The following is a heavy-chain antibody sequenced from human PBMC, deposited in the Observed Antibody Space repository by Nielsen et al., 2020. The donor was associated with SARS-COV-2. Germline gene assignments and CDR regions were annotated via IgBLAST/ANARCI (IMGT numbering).Heavy chain of an antibody. CDR3: ARSGDRRQLVPFYYYYYAVDL. J-gene: IGHJ6*02. Sequence: WIRQPPGKGLEWGAIMSYDGSDKFYADSVKGRFTVSRDTSKNMLYLQLNSLRAEDTALYYCARSGDRRQLVPFYYYYYAVDLWGQGTTVTVSS. V-gene: IGHV3-30-3*01. CDR2: MSYDGSDK. D-gene: IGHD1-1*01.